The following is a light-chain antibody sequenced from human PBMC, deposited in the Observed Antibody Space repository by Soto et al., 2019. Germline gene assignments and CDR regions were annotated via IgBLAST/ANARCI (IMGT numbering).Light chain of an antibody. V-gene: IGKV1-39*01. CDR3: QQSYSTWT. Sequence: DIQMTQSPSWLSASMGDRVAITCRASQSISSYLNWYQQKPGKAPKXLIYAASSLQSGVPSRFSGSGSGTDFTLTISSLKPEDFATYYCQQSYSTWTFGQGTKVDIK. CDR1: QSISSY. J-gene: IGKJ1*01. CDR2: AAS.